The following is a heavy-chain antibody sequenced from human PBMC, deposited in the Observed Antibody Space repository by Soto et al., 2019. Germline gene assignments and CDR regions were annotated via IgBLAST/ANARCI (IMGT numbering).Heavy chain of an antibody. CDR2: ISYDGNVA. CDR1: GFTFSSYG. CDR3: AKEGPITNWYFDY. V-gene: IGHV3-30*18. Sequence: ESGGGVVQPGRSLRLSCAASGFTFSSYGMHWVRQAPGKGLEWVTVISYDGNVAYYADSVKGLFTISRDNSKNTLYLQMNSLRTEDTAMYYCAKEGPITNWYFDYWGQGTLVTVSS. J-gene: IGHJ4*02. D-gene: IGHD1-1*01.